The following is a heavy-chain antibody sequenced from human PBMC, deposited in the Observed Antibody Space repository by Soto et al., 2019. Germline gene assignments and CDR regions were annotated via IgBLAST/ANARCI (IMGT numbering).Heavy chain of an antibody. CDR1: GASFTSNDW. V-gene: IGHV4-4*02. Sequence: SETLSLTCAVSGASFTSNDWWTWVRQPPGRGLEWIGEIYRTGSTNYNLSLKSRVTISLDKSENQFSLKVTSLTAADTAVYYCASRDPGTSVDYWGQGTLVTVSS. CDR2: IYRTGST. D-gene: IGHD1-7*01. J-gene: IGHJ4*02. CDR3: ASRDPGTSVDY.